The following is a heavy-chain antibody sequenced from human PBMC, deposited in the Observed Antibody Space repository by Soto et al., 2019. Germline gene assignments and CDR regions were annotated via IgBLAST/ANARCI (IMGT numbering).Heavy chain of an antibody. CDR3: AREGYSSGWYPVGAFDI. J-gene: IGHJ3*02. Sequence: GGSLRLSCAASGFTVSSNYMSWVRQAPGKGLEWVSVIYSGGSTYYADSVKGRFTISRDNSKNTLYLQMNSLRAEDTAVYYCAREGYSSGWYPVGAFDIWGQGTMVTVSS. CDR2: IYSGGST. CDR1: GFTVSSNY. V-gene: IGHV3-66*01. D-gene: IGHD6-19*01.